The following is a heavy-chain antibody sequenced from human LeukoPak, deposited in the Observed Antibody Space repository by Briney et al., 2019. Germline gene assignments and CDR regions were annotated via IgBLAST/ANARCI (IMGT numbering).Heavy chain of an antibody. CDR3: ARLGSTSFNWFDP. Sequence: GASLQISCEGSGSIFTSYWIGWVRPLPGKGLEWMGIIYPGDSDTRYSPSFQGQVTISADKSISTAYLQWSSLKASDTAMYYCARLGSTSFNWFDPWGQGTLVTVSS. J-gene: IGHJ5*02. V-gene: IGHV5-51*01. CDR1: GSIFTSYW. D-gene: IGHD2-2*01. CDR2: IYPGDSDT.